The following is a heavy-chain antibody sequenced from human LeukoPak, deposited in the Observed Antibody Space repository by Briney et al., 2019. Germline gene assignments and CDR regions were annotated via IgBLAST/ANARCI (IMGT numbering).Heavy chain of an antibody. CDR1: GGSIIDGDCY. CDR3: ARHAWYDFWSGYLGVYYYGMDV. D-gene: IGHD3-3*01. V-gene: IGHV4-30-4*01. J-gene: IGHJ6*02. CDR2: IYYSGSK. Sequence: PSQTLSLTCTVSGGSIIDGDCYWRWIRQPPGKGLEWIGYIYYSGSKNYSPSLKSSVTISVDTSKNQFSLNLSSVTAVDAAVYYCARHAWYDFWSGYLGVYYYGMDVWGQGTTVTVSS.